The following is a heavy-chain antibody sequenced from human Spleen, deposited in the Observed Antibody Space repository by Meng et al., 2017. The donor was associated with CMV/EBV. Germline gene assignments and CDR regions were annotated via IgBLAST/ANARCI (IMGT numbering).Heavy chain of an antibody. CDR1: GYAFMSHG. D-gene: IGHD6-6*01. CDR2: MTPSSVET. J-gene: IGHJ6*02. CDR3: ARRDLQAKYIGMGV. Sequence: GYAFMSHGVDWVQQSPGQGLELLGWMTPSSVETHYVQTVQGRVTMTTDTSTSTAYMELRNLRSDDTGIYYCARRDLQAKYIGMGVWGQGTTVTVSS. V-gene: IGHV1-18*01.